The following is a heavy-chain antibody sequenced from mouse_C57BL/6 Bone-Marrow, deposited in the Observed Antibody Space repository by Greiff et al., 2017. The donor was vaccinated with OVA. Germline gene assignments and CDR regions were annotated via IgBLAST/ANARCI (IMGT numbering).Heavy chain of an antibody. J-gene: IGHJ3*01. V-gene: IGHV1-55*01. CDR3: AGAYYSNSWFAD. Sequence: QVQLQQSGAELVMPGASVKMSCKASGYTFTSYWITWVKQRPGQGLEWIGDIYPGSGSTNYNEKFKSKATLTVDTSSSTAYMQLSSLTSEDSAVYYCAGAYYSNSWFADWGQGTLVTVSA. D-gene: IGHD2-5*01. CDR1: GYTFTSYW. CDR2: IYPGSGST.